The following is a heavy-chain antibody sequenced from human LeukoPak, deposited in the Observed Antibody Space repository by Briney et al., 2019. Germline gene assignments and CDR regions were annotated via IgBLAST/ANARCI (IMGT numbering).Heavy chain of an antibody. Sequence: PSETLTLTCTVSGCSISSSSYYWVWLRPPPGKGLEWIGSIYYSGSTYYNPSLKSRVTISLDTSKNQFSLKLSSVTAAGTAVYYCARAYYGSGSRVDYSATFDPWGQGTLVTVSS. CDR1: GCSISSSSYY. V-gene: IGHV4-39*01. CDR2: IYYSGST. J-gene: IGHJ5*02. D-gene: IGHD3-10*01. CDR3: ARAYYGSGSRVDYSATFDP.